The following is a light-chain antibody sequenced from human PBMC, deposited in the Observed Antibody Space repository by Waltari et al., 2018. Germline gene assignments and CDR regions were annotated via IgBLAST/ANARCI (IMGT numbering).Light chain of an antibody. CDR3: KQYNSYSMYT. V-gene: IGKV1-5*01. Sequence: DIQMTQSPSTLSASVGDRVTITCRASQSISSWLAWYQQKPGKAPKLLIYDASGLESGVPSRFGGSGSGTEFTLTISSLQPDDFATYYCKQYNSYSMYTFGQGTKLEIK. CDR1: QSISSW. CDR2: DAS. J-gene: IGKJ2*01.